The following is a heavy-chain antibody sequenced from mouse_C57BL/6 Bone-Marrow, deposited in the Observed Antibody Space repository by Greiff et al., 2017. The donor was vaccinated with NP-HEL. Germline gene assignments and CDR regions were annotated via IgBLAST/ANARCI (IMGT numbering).Heavy chain of an antibody. CDR2: IYPGSGYT. J-gene: IGHJ1*03. Sequence: QVQLKESGAELVRPGTSVKMSCKASGYTFTNYWIGWAKQRPGHGLEWIGDIYPGSGYTNYNEKFKGKATLTADKSSSTAYMQFSSLTSEDSAIYYCARGGYYWYFDVWGTGTTVTVSS. CDR1: GYTFTNYW. CDR3: ARGGYYWYFDV. V-gene: IGHV1-63*01.